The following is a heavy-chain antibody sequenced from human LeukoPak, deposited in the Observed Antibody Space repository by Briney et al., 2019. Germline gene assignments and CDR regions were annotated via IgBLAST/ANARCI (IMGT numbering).Heavy chain of an antibody. Sequence: SETLSLTCTVSGGSISSYYWSWIRQPPGKGLEWIGYIYYSGSTNYNPSLKSRVTISVDTSKNQFSLKLSSVTAADTAVYYCARVFASYYRPDAFDIWGQGTMVTVSS. J-gene: IGHJ3*02. CDR2: IYYSGST. V-gene: IGHV4-59*01. CDR3: ARVFASYYRPDAFDI. D-gene: IGHD3-10*01. CDR1: GGSISSYY.